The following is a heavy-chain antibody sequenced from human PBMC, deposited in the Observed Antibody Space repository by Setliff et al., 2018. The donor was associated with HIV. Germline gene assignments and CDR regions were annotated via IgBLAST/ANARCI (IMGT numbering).Heavy chain of an antibody. CDR3: TRQDGSHGPFGV. CDR1: GYSFSSYW. CDR2: IYPSDSDA. J-gene: IGHJ3*01. V-gene: IGHV5-51*01. Sequence: GESLKISCQGLGYSFSSYWIGWARQTPGKGLEWLGIIYPSDSDARYSPSFQGQVTISVDTAISTAYLQWSRLKASDTAIYYCTRQDGSHGPFGVWSQGTWVTVSS. D-gene: IGHD4-17*01.